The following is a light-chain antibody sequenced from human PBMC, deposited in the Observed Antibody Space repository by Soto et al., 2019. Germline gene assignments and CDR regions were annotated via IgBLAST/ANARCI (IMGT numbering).Light chain of an antibody. Sequence: ILMTQSPATLSVSPGERATLSCRAGQSVSSKLAWYQHKPGQAPRLLIYDTSTRAAGIPARFTGSGSGTDFTLTISSLQSEDFAVYYCQQYNTWRSISFGQGTRLEIK. CDR3: QQYNTWRSIS. V-gene: IGKV3-15*01. CDR2: DTS. J-gene: IGKJ5*01. CDR1: QSVSSK.